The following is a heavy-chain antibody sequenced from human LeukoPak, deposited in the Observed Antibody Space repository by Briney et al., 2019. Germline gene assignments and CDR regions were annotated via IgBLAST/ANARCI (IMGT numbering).Heavy chain of an antibody. CDR3: ATSPTYYYDSSGYRDAFDI. D-gene: IGHD3-22*01. V-gene: IGHV4-31*03. Sequence: KSSETLSLTCTVSGGSISSGGYYWSWIRQHPGKGLEWIGYIYYSGSTYYNPSLKSRVTISVDTSKNQFSLKLSSVTAADTAVYYCATSPTYYYDSSGYRDAFDIWGQGTMVTVSS. CDR1: GGSISSGGYY. CDR2: IYYSGST. J-gene: IGHJ3*02.